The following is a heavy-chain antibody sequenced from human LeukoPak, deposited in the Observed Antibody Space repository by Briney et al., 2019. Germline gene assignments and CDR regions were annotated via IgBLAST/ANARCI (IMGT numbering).Heavy chain of an antibody. CDR3: ARGSGSYLDY. V-gene: IGHV1-2*02. Sequence: ASVKVSCKASGYTFTGYYMHWVRQAPGHGLEWMGWINPNSGGTNYAQKFQGRVTMTRDTSISTAYLQWSSLKASDTAMYYCARGSGSYLDYWGQGTLVTVSS. CDR1: GYTFTGYY. D-gene: IGHD3-10*01. CDR2: INPNSGGT. J-gene: IGHJ4*02.